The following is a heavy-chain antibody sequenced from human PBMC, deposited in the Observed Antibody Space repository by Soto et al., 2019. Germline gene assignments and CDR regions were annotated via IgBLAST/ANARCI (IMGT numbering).Heavy chain of an antibody. J-gene: IGHJ3*02. CDR1: GGTFSSYA. V-gene: IGHV1-69*06. CDR2: IIPIFGTA. CDR3: ASVRSGSTRPALDI. Sequence: SVKVSCKASGGTFSSYAISWVRQAPGQGLEWMGGIIPIFGTANYAQTFQGRVTITADKSTSTAYMELSSLRSEDTAVYYCASVRSGSTRPALDIWAQGKMVTVSS. D-gene: IGHD1-26*01.